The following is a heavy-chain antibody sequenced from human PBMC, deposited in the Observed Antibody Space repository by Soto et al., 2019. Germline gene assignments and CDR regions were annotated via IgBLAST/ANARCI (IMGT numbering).Heavy chain of an antibody. D-gene: IGHD2-15*01. V-gene: IGHV1-8*01. J-gene: IGHJ4*02. CDR2: MNPNSGST. Sequence: ASVKVSCKASGYTFTSYDINWVRQATGQGLEWMGWMNPNSGSTGYAQKFQGRVTITRDTSASTAYMELSSLRSEDTAVYYCARDLGGWPDYWGQGTLVTVSS. CDR3: ARDLGGWPDY. CDR1: GYTFTSYD.